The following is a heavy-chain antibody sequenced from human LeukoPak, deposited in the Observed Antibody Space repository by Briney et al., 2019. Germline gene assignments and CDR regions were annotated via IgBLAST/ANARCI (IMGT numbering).Heavy chain of an antibody. V-gene: IGHV3-23*01. CDR1: GLTFSRYA. Sequence: GGSLRLSCAASGLTFSRYAMTWVRQAPGKGLEWVSGISYSGATKYYADSVKGRFTISRDNSKNTLYLQMSSLRAEDTAVYYCAKDTGQWPIRTFDYWGQGTLVTVSS. CDR2: ISYSGATK. J-gene: IGHJ4*02. CDR3: AKDTGQWPIRTFDY. D-gene: IGHD6-19*01.